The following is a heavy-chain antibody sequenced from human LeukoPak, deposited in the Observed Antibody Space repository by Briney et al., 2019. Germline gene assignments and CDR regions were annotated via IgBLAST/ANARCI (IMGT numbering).Heavy chain of an antibody. Sequence: GASVKVSCKASGGTFSSYAISWVRQAPGQGLEWMGRIIPILGIADYAQKFQGRVTITADKSTSTAYMELSSLRSEDTAVYYCARDSRQDYYDSSGYYGQGGFDYWGQGTLVTVSS. CDR1: GGTFSSYA. V-gene: IGHV1-69*04. J-gene: IGHJ4*02. CDR3: ARDSRQDYYDSSGYYGQGGFDY. D-gene: IGHD3-22*01. CDR2: IIPILGIA.